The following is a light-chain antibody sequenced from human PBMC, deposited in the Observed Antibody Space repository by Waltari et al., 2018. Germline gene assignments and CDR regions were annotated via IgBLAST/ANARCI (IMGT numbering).Light chain of an antibody. CDR3: SSYTSSRTTI. J-gene: IGLJ2*01. CDR2: DVT. Sequence: QSALTQPASVSGSPGQSIAISCTGTGSDIGGYHYVSWYQQYPGRAPKLIIYDVTRWPSGVSNRFFGSKSGVTASLTISGLQAEDEADYYCSSYTSSRTTIFGGGTRVTVL. V-gene: IGLV2-14*03. CDR1: GSDIGGYHY.